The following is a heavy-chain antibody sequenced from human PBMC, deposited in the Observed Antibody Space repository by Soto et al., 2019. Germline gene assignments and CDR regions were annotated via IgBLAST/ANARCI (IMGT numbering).Heavy chain of an antibody. D-gene: IGHD3-16*01. CDR1: VYTFTSYG. CDR3: ARGGTRGPTNYYTYYGMDV. Sequence: ASVEVSCKSSVYTFTSYGISWVRQAPGQWLEWMGWISAYNGKTNYAQNVQGRVTMTTDTSTSTAYMELKSLRSDDTAVYYCARGGTRGPTNYYTYYGMDVWGQGTTVTVSS. V-gene: IGHV1-18*01. J-gene: IGHJ6*02. CDR2: ISAYNGKT.